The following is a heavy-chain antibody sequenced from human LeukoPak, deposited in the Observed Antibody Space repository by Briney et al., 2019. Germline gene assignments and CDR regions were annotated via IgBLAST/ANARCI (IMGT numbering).Heavy chain of an antibody. V-gene: IGHV3-30*02. CDR2: IRYDGSNK. J-gene: IGHJ4*02. D-gene: IGHD3-3*01. Sequence: GGSLRLSCVASGFSFSRYDIHWVRQAPGKGLEWVAFIRYDGSNKNYADSVKGRFTISRDNFMSTVYLQMNSLRAEDTAVYYCAKDRQTITIFGVVNTPRANFDYWGQGTLVTVSS. CDR3: AKDRQTITIFGVVNTPRANFDY. CDR1: GFSFSRYD.